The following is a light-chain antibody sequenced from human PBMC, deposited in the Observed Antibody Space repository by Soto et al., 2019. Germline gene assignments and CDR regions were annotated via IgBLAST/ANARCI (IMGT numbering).Light chain of an antibody. CDR3: HQRSDWPWT. V-gene: IGKV3-11*01. CDR2: DAS. J-gene: IGKJ1*01. CDR1: QSVSSN. Sequence: IGLTQSPATLSLSHGERATLSCRASQSVSSNLAWYQQKPGQAPRLLIYDASTRATGIPARFSGGGSGTDFTLTICSLEPEDFAVYYSHQRSDWPWTFGHGTMVDIK.